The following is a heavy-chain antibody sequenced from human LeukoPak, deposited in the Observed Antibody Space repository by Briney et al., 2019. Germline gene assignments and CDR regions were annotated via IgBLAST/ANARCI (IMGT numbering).Heavy chain of an antibody. V-gene: IGHV3-23*01. D-gene: IGHD2-15*01. J-gene: IGHJ3*02. CDR2: LSGSGYDT. CDR3: AKTETSWWYPAFDI. CDR1: GFTVSSYA. Sequence: GGSLRLSCSASGFTVSSYAMDCVRQAPGNGRELGSSLSGSGYDTYYADSVKGRFTISRDNSKNTLYLQMNSLRAEDTAIYYCAKTETSWWYPAFDIWGQGTMVTVSS.